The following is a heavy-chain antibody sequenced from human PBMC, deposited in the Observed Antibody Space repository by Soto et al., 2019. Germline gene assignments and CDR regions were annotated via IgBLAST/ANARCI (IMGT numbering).Heavy chain of an antibody. CDR3: TPLGPS. V-gene: IGHV3-15*07. Sequence: EVQLVESGGDLVKPGGSLRLSCAASGFNFSDAWMNWVRQAPGKGLEWVGHVKTKADGGTTEYAASVKGRFSVSRDDSRNTLYLQMKSLKSEDKAMYYCTPLGPSWGQGNLVVVSS. CDR2: VKTKADGGTT. CDR1: GFNFSDAW. J-gene: IGHJ4*02.